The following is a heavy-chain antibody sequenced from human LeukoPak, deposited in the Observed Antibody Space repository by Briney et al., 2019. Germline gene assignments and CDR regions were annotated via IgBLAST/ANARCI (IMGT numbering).Heavy chain of an antibody. CDR2: ISGGGGTT. Sequence: GGSLRLSCAASGFTFSSEAMSWIRKIPGKGLDWVSEISGGGGTTYYADSVKGRFTISRDNSKSTLYLEMNSLRAEDTAVYYCAKRDGYFDLWGRGTLVTVSS. CDR1: GFTFSSEA. CDR3: AKRDGYFDL. V-gene: IGHV3-23*01. J-gene: IGHJ2*01.